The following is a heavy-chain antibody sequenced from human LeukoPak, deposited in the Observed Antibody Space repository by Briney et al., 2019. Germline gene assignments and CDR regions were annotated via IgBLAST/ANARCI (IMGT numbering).Heavy chain of an antibody. J-gene: IGHJ6*02. CDR1: GGSISSSNW. CDR2: IYHSGST. Sequence: SGTLSLTCAVSGGSISSSNWWSWVRQPPGKGLEWIGEIYHSGSTNYNPSLKSRVTISVDKSKNQFSLKLSSVTAADTAVYYCARAQWLPPGDGMDVWGQGTTVTVSS. CDR3: ARAQWLPPGDGMDV. D-gene: IGHD5-12*01. V-gene: IGHV4-4*02.